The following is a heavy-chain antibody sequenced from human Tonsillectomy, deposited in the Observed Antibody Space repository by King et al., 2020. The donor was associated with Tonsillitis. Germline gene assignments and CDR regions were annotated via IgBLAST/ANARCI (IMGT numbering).Heavy chain of an antibody. Sequence: QLVQSGGGLVQQGRSLRLSCTASGFTFGDFPMSWVRQAPGKGLEWVGFIRSQNFGGTTQYAASVKGRFTISRDDSKSIAYLQMNSLRTEDTAVYYCTRDGVGATTDYYYYHMDVWGKGTMVTVSS. CDR2: IRSQNFGGTT. J-gene: IGHJ6*03. V-gene: IGHV3-49*04. CDR1: GFTFGDFP. CDR3: TRDGVGATTDYYYYHMDV. D-gene: IGHD1-26*01.